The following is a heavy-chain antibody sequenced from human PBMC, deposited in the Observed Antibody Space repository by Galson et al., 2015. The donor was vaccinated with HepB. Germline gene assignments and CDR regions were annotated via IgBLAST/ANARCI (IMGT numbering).Heavy chain of an antibody. CDR3: ARDIVVGINRPSAYYYYYYMDV. D-gene: IGHD2-2*01. V-gene: IGHV1-46*01. J-gene: IGHJ6*03. Sequence: SCKASGYTFTSYYMPWVRQAPGQGLEWMGIINPSGGSTSYAQKFQGRVTMTRDTSTSTVYMELSSLRSEDTAVYYCARDIVVGINRPSAYYYYYYMDVWGKGTTVTVSS. CDR1: GYTFTSYY. CDR2: INPSGGST.